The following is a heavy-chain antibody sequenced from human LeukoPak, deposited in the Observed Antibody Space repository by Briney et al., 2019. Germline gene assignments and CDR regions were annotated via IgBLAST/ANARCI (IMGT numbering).Heavy chain of an antibody. CDR3: ATDRVVGATVRCFQH. J-gene: IGHJ1*01. D-gene: IGHD1-26*01. Sequence: GASVKVSCKVSGYTLTELSMHWVRQAPGKGLEWMGGFDPEDGGTIYAQKFQGRVTMTEDTSTDTAYMELSSLRSEDTAVYYCATDRVVGATVRCFQHWGQGTLVTVSS. CDR2: FDPEDGGT. V-gene: IGHV1-24*01. CDR1: GYTLTELS.